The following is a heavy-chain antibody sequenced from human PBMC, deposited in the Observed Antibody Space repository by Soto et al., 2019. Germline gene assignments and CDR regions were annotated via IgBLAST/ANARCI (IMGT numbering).Heavy chain of an antibody. D-gene: IGHD6-6*01. CDR2: VYLSGVT. V-gene: IGHV4-38-2*02. CDR3: ARDDRDSTSPTFDY. Sequence: SETLSLTCAVSGYSISSGYYWGWIRQSPGKGLEWTGSVYLSGVTYFNPSLKSRVTISVDTSKNQFSLKLNSMTAADTAVYYCARDDRDSTSPTFDYWGQGVLVTVSS. J-gene: IGHJ4*02. CDR1: GYSISSGYY.